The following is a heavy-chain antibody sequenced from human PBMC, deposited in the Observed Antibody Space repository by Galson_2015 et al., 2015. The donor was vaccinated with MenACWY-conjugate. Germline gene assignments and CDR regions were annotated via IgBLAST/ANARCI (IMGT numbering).Heavy chain of an antibody. Sequence: SLRLSCAAPGFSVTSHFMGWVRQAPGKGLEWVALLYDDGTSRYADSVKGRFTISRATLRNSLSLQMHGLRAEDTAMYFCAKIVRHPVGPYFDSWGQGTLVLVSS. CDR2: LYDDGTS. CDR1: GFSVTSHF. CDR3: AKIVRHPVGPYFDS. V-gene: IGHV3-53*01. J-gene: IGHJ4*02. D-gene: IGHD2-21*01.